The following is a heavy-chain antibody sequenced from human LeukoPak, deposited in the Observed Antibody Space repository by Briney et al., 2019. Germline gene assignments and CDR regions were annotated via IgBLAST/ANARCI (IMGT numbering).Heavy chain of an antibody. CDR1: GGSFSGYY. CDR2: INHSGST. J-gene: IGHJ6*02. Sequence: PSETLSLTCAVYGGSFSGYYWSWIRQPPGKGLEWIGEINHSGSTNYNPSLKSRVTISVDTSKNQFSLKLSSVTAADTAVYYCARGLARVDYYGMDVWGQGTTVTVSS. V-gene: IGHV4-34*01. CDR3: ARGLARVDYYGMDV.